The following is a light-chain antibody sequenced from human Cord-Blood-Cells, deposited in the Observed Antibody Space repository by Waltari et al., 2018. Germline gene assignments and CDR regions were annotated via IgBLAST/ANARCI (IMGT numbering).Light chain of an antibody. CDR2: QDS. Sequence: SYELTQPPSVSVSPGQTASITCTGDKLGAKYACWYQQKPGQYPVLVIYQDSKRPSGSPERFSGANSGNTATLTISGTQAMDEADYYCQAWDSSTAHVVFGGGTKLTVL. CDR3: QAWDSSTAHVV. J-gene: IGLJ2*01. V-gene: IGLV3-1*01. CDR1: KLGAKY.